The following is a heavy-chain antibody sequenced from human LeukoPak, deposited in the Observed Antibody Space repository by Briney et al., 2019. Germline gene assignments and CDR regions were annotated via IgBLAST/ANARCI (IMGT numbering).Heavy chain of an antibody. J-gene: IGHJ5*02. Sequence: SETLSLTCTVSGGSISSSGYYWGWIRQPPGKGLEWIASIYYSGSTYYNPSLKSRVTISVDTSKNQLSLKLSSLTAADTAVYYCARHEYSGSYYGLSWFDPWGQGSLVTVSS. CDR2: IYYSGST. V-gene: IGHV4-39*01. CDR3: ARHEYSGSYYGLSWFDP. CDR1: GGSISSSGYY. D-gene: IGHD1-26*01.